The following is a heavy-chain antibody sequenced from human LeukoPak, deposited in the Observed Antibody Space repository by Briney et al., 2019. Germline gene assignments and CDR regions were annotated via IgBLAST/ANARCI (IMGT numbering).Heavy chain of an antibody. V-gene: IGHV3-7*03. Sequence: QPGGSLRLSCAASGFTFSSYWMSWVRQAPGKGLEWVANIKQDGSEKYYVDSVKGRFTISRDNAKNSLYLQMNSLRAEDTALYYCAKDTRRVVPAAISWFDPWGQGTLVTVSS. J-gene: IGHJ5*02. CDR2: IKQDGSEK. D-gene: IGHD2-2*01. CDR1: GFTFSSYW. CDR3: AKDTRRVVPAAISWFDP.